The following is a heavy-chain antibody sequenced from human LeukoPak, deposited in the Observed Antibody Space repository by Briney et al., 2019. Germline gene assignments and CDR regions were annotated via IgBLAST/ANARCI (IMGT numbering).Heavy chain of an antibody. CDR1: GFTFSNYW. CDR2: IKQDGSEK. Sequence: GGSLRLSCAASGFTFSNYWMHWVRQAPGKGLVWVANIKQDGSEKYYVDSVKGRFTVSRDNAKNTLYLQMNSLRAEDTAVYYCARVYYDFWSGSYYFDYWGQGTLVTVSS. CDR3: ARVYYDFWSGSYYFDY. J-gene: IGHJ4*02. D-gene: IGHD3-3*01. V-gene: IGHV3-7*01.